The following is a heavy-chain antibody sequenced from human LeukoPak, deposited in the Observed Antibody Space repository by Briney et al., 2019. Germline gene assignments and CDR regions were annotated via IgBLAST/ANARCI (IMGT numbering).Heavy chain of an antibody. V-gene: IGHV3-30*04. Sequence: GGSLRLSCAASGFTFNTYSMHWVRQTPGKGQEWVAVISYDETKKYYADSVQGRFTISRDNSRNTLYLQMSSLRPDDTAVYYCVRDSVWQVDLSPDDAFDIWGQGTMVTVSS. J-gene: IGHJ3*02. CDR3: VRDSVWQVDLSPDDAFDI. D-gene: IGHD5-12*01. CDR2: ISYDETKK. CDR1: GFTFNTYS.